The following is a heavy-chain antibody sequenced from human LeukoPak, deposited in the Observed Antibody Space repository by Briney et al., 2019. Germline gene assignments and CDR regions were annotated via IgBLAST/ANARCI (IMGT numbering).Heavy chain of an antibody. CDR2: IIPMLGIA. CDR1: GGTFSRYT. J-gene: IGHJ5*02. Sequence: SVKVSCKASGGTFSRYTISWGPQAPGEGGEWMGRIIPMLGIANYAQNFQGRVTITADKSTNTAYMELSSLRSEDTALYYCARGSVQMVVAPAATVGNLFDPSGEGSLVTVYS. CDR3: ARGSVQMVVAPAATVGNLFDP. V-gene: IGHV1-69*02. D-gene: IGHD2-2*01.